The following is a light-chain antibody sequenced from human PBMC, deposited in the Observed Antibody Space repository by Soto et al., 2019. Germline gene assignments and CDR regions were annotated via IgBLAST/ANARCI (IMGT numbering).Light chain of an antibody. CDR3: QTWATGIRV. CDR1: SGHSNYA. Sequence: QAVVTQSPSASASLGASVKLTCTLSSGHSNYAIAWHQQQPEKGPRYLMNLNSDGSHTKGDGIPDRFSGSSSGAERYLTISSLRSEDEADYYCQTWATGIRVFGGGTKVTVL. CDR2: LNSDGSH. V-gene: IGLV4-69*01. J-gene: IGLJ3*02.